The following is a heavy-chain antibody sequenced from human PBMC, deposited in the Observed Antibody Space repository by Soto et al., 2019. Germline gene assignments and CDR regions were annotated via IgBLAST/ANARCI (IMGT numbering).Heavy chain of an antibody. CDR1: GGSVSSQTHF. CDR2: VYYSGIT. J-gene: IGHJ4*02. Sequence: SETLSLTCSVSGGSVSSQTHFWSWIRQAPGKGLEWIGYVYYSGITNSNPSLKGRVTISADTSNNQIFLSLTSVTAADTAVYYCAREDMSGTYYFDSWGQGXLVTVSS. V-gene: IGHV4-61*01. CDR3: AREDMSGTYYFDS. D-gene: IGHD1-26*01.